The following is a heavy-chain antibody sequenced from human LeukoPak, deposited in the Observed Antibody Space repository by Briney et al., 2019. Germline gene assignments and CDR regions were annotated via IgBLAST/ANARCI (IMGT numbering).Heavy chain of an antibody. D-gene: IGHD7-27*01. Sequence: SETLSLTCTVSDYSVSSGYYWGWIRQPPGKGLEWIGSIYHSGSTYYNPSLKSRVTISVDTSKNQFSLKLTSVTAADTAVYYCASLWGSGLYFDYWGQGTLVTVSS. CDR1: DYSVSSGYY. V-gene: IGHV4-38-2*02. CDR3: ASLWGSGLYFDY. CDR2: IYHSGST. J-gene: IGHJ4*02.